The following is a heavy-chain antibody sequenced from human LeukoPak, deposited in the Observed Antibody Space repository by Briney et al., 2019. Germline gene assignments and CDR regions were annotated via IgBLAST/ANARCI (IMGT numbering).Heavy chain of an antibody. J-gene: IGHJ6*03. CDR1: GFTFSSYS. CDR2: ISSSSSYI. V-gene: IGHV3-21*01. Sequence: PGGSLRLSCAASGFTFSSYSMNWVRQAPGKGLEWVSSISSSSSYIYYADSVKGRLTISRDNAKNSLYLQMNSLRAEDTAVYYCARDCSGGSCYSGWDDYYYYYMDVWGKGTTVTVSS. D-gene: IGHD2-15*01. CDR3: ARDCSGGSCYSGWDDYYYYYMDV.